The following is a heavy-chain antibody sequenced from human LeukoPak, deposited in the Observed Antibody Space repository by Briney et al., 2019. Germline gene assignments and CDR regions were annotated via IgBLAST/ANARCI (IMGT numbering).Heavy chain of an antibody. V-gene: IGHV6-1*01. D-gene: IGHD6-13*01. J-gene: IGHJ5*02. CDR3: ASSGAAQNWFGP. CDR2: TYYRSKWYN. CDR1: GDSVSSNSAA. Sequence: SQTLSLTCAISGDSVSSNSAAWNWIRQSPSRGLEWLGRTYYRSKWYNDYAVSVKSRITINPDTSKNQFPLQLNSVTPEDTAVYYCASSGAAQNWFGPWGQGTLVTVSS.